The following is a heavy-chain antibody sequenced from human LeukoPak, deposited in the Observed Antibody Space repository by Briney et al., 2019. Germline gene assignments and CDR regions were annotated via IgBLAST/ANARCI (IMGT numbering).Heavy chain of an antibody. Sequence: SVKVSCKASGYTFTGYYMHWVRQAPGQGLEWMGGIIPIFGTANYAQKFQGRVTITADESTSTAYMELSSLRSEDTAVYYCATEGHDYGDHPFDYWGQGTLVTVSS. CDR3: ATEGHDYGDHPFDY. CDR2: IIPIFGTA. D-gene: IGHD4-17*01. V-gene: IGHV1-69*13. CDR1: GYTFTGYY. J-gene: IGHJ4*02.